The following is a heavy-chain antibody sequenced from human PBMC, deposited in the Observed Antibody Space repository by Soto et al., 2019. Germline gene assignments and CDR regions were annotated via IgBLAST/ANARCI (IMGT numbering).Heavy chain of an antibody. CDR1: GFSLSKARMG. CDR3: AWALREGLPIYYFAS. V-gene: IGHV2-26*01. J-gene: IGHJ4*02. D-gene: IGHD1-26*01. CDR2: IFWNDER. Sequence: SGPTLVNPTETLTLTCTVSGFSLSKARMGVSWIRQPPGKALEWLAHIFWNDERSYNTSLNSRLTIPRDTSKSQAVLTMTNVDPVDTGTYFCAWALREGLPIYYFASWGQGTLVPVSS.